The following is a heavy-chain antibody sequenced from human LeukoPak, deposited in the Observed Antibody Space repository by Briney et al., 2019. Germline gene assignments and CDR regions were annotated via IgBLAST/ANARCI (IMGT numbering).Heavy chain of an antibody. D-gene: IGHD4-17*01. CDR3: ARQSYGDYLGWFDP. Sequence: ASVKVSCKASGYTFTSYGISWVRQAPGQGLEWMGWISAYNGNTNYAQKLQGRVTMTTDTSTSTAYMELRSLRSDDTAVYYCARQSYGDYLGWFDPWGQGSPVTLSA. J-gene: IGHJ5*02. V-gene: IGHV1-18*01. CDR1: GYTFTSYG. CDR2: ISAYNGNT.